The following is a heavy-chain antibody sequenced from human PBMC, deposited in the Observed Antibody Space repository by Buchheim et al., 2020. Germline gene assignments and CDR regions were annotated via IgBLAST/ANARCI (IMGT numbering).Heavy chain of an antibody. V-gene: IGHV1-69*06. CDR1: GGTFSSYA. CDR2: IIPIFCTA. D-gene: IGHD3-22*01. J-gene: IGHJ6*02. CDR3: AREPIDYYDSSVAGFYYGMDV. Sequence: QVQLVQSGAEVKKPGSSVKVSCKASGGTFSSYAISWVRQAPGQGLEWMGGIIPIFCTANYAQKFQGRVTITADKSTSTAYLELSSLRSEDTAVYDCAREPIDYYDSSVAGFYYGMDVWGQGTT.